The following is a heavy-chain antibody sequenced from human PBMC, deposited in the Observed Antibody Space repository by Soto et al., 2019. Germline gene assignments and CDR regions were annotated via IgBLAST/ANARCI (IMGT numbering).Heavy chain of an antibody. CDR1: GGSIISGGYY. V-gene: IGHV4-31*03. CDR3: ARGTQLVFAFDY. CDR2: IYYSGST. Sequence: TLSLTCTVSGGSIISGGYYWSWIRQHPGKGLEWIGYIYYSGSTYYNPSLKSRVTISVDTSKNQFSLKLSSVTAADTAVYYCARGTQLVFAFDYWGQGTLVTVSS. D-gene: IGHD6-13*01. J-gene: IGHJ4*02.